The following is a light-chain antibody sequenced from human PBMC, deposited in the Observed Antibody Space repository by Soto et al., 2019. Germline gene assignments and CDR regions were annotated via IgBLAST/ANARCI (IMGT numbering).Light chain of an antibody. Sequence: DIQMTQSPSSLSASVGDRLTINCRASQGISNYLAWYQRKPGKVPKLLIYAASTLQFGVPSRFSGSGSGTDFTLTITSLQPEDVATYYCQRYNGAPLFGPGTKVDIK. CDR1: QGISNY. V-gene: IGKV1-27*01. CDR2: AAS. CDR3: QRYNGAPL. J-gene: IGKJ3*01.